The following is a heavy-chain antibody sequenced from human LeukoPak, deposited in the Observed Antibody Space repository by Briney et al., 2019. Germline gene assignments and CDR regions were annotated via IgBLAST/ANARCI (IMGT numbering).Heavy chain of an antibody. J-gene: IGHJ6*02. V-gene: IGHV3-74*01. CDR1: GFTFSNYW. Sequence: GGSLRLSCAASGFTFSNYWVHWVRQAPGKGLVWVSRINRDGSTTNYADSVKGRFTVSRDNSKNTLLLQMNSLRAEDTAVYFCARAHYYDYSYGMDVWGQGTAVTVPS. CDR3: ARAHYYDYSYGMDV. D-gene: IGHD3-22*01. CDR2: INRDGSTT.